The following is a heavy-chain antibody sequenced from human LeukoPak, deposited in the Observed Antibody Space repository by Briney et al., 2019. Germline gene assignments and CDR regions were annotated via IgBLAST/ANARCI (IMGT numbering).Heavy chain of an antibody. J-gene: IGHJ4*02. D-gene: IGHD3-22*01. CDR1: GFTFSSYE. CDR2: ISSSGSTI. Sequence: GGSLRLSCAASGFTFSSYEMNWVRQAPGKGLEWVSYISSSGSTIYYADSVKGRFTISRDNAKNSLYLQMNSLRAEDTAVYYCARETYYYDSSGYYYPGGFDYWGQGTLVTVSS. CDR3: ARETYYYDSSGYYYPGGFDY. V-gene: IGHV3-48*03.